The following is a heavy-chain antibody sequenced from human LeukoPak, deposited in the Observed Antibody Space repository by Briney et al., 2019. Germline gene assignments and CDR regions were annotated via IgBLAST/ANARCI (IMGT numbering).Heavy chain of an antibody. D-gene: IGHD3-3*01. J-gene: IGHJ4*02. CDR1: GFTFDDYG. Sequence: PGGSLRLSCAASGFTFDDYGMSWVRQAPGKGLEWVSDISGSGDSTHYADSVKGRFTISRDNSKNTLYLQMNSLRAEDTAVYYCARDLREVSYDFIYWGQGTLVTVSS. V-gene: IGHV3-23*01. CDR2: ISGSGDST. CDR3: ARDLREVSYDFIY.